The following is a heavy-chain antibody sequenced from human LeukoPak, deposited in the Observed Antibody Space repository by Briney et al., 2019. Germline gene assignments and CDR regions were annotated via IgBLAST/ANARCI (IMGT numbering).Heavy chain of an antibody. J-gene: IGHJ1*01. D-gene: IGHD1-26*01. V-gene: IGHV3-33*01. CDR3: ARPTGGSYYAAGFQH. CDR2: IWYDGSNK. CDR1: GFTFSSYG. Sequence: GGSLRLSCAASGFTFSSYGMHWVRQAPGKGLEWVAVIWYDGSNKYYADSVKGRFTISRDNSKNTLYLQMNSLGAEDTAVYYCARPTGGSYYAAGFQHWGQGTLVTVSS.